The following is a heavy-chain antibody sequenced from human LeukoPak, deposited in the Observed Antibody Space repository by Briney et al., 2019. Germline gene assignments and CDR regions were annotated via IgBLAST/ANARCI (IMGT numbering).Heavy chain of an antibody. CDR2: ISSSSCYI. CDR1: GFTFSTYA. J-gene: IGHJ3*02. CDR3: ARDAPHYYDSSGHVNDAFDI. V-gene: IGHV3-21*01. D-gene: IGHD3-22*01. Sequence: GGSLRLSCAASGFTFSTYAMSWVRQAPGKGLEWVSSISSSSCYIYYADSVKGRFTISRDNAKNSLYLQMNSLRAEDTAVYYCARDAPHYYDSSGHVNDAFDIWGQGTMVTVSS.